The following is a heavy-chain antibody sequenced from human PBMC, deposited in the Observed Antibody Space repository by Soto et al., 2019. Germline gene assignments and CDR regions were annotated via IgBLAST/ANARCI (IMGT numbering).Heavy chain of an antibody. J-gene: IGHJ2*01. D-gene: IGHD6-19*01. CDR3: AKDRSIAVAGNGWYFDL. V-gene: IGHV3-23*01. CDR1: GFTFSSYA. Sequence: DVQLLESGGGLVQPGGSLRLSCAASGFTFSSYAMSWVRQAPGKGLEWVSAISGSGGSTYYADSVKGRFTISRDNSKNTLYLQMNSLRAEDTAVYYCAKDRSIAVAGNGWYFDLWGRGTLVTVSS. CDR2: ISGSGGST.